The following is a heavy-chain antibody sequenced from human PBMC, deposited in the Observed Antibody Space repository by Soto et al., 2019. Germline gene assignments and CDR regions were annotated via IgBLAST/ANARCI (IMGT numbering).Heavy chain of an antibody. V-gene: IGHV3-33*01. J-gene: IGHJ6*02. D-gene: IGHD6-19*01. CDR3: ARDLLIAVAGTEGSRDYYYYYGMDV. CDR2: IWYDGSNR. CDR1: GCTFSSYG. Sequence: GGSLRLSCAASGCTFSSYGMNWVRQAPGKGLEWVAVIWYDGSNRYYADSVKGRFTISRDNSKTTLYLPMNSLRAEDTAVYYCARDLLIAVAGTEGSRDYYYYYGMDVWGQGTTVTVSS.